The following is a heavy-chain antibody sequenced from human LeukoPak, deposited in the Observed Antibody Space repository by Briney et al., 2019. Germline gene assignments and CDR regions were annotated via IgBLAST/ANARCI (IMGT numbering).Heavy chain of an antibody. V-gene: IGHV3-33*08. CDR2: TWYDGRNN. CDR3: AREVAPLYFHYGMDV. J-gene: IGHJ6*01. Sequence: GGSLRLSCAVSGFTFSSYAMNWVRQAPGKGLEWVAVTWYDGRNNYYAASVKGRFTISRDDSKTTVYLLMNSLRAEDTAVYYCAREVAPLYFHYGMDVWGEGTTVTVSS. CDR1: GFTFSSYA. D-gene: IGHD2-21*01.